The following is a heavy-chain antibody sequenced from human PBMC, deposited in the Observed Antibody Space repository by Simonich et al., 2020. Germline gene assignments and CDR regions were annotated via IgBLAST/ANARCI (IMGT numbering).Heavy chain of an antibody. CDR2: MNWNGGSI. J-gene: IGHJ4*02. D-gene: IGHD1-1*01. Sequence: EVQLVESGGGVVRPGGSLRLSCAASGFTFVDYGMSWVRQAPGKGMEWVSGMNWNGGSIGYADAVKGRFTISRDNAKNPLYLQMNSLRAEDTALYHCARGRNDFDYWGQGTLVTVSS. CDR1: GFTFVDYG. CDR3: ARGRNDFDY. V-gene: IGHV3-20*01.